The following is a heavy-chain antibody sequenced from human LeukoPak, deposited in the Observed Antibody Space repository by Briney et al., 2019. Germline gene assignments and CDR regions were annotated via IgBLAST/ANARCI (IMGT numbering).Heavy chain of an antibody. J-gene: IGHJ5*02. V-gene: IGHV1-2*02. CDR1: GYTFIVYY. D-gene: IGHD3-16*01. Sequence: ASVKVSCKTSGYTFIVYYMHWVRQAPGQGLEWMGWINPNSGGTNYAQKFQGRVTMTRDTSISTAYMELGSLRSDDTAVYYCAKPPYVDPRGWFDPWGQGTLVTVSS. CDR2: INPNSGGT. CDR3: AKPPYVDPRGWFDP.